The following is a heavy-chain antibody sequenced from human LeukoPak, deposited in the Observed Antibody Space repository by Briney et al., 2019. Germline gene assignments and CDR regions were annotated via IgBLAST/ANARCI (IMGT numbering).Heavy chain of an antibody. J-gene: IGHJ6*03. CDR3: ARGTMATVVLGTYYYYYMDV. D-gene: IGHD4-23*01. V-gene: IGHV4-30-4*07. CDR2: IFYSGRT. Sequence: SQTLSLTCTVSGGSISSGSYYWRWIRQPAGKGLEWIGYIFYSGRTYYNPSLRSRVTISVDTSKNQFSLKLRSVTAADTAVYYCARGTMATVVLGTYYYYYMDVWGKGTTVTVSS. CDR1: GGSISSGSYY.